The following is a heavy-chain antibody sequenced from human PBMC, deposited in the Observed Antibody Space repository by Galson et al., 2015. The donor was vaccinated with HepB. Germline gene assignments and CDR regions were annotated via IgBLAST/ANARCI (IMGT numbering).Heavy chain of an antibody. J-gene: IGHJ3*02. D-gene: IGHD3-10*01. V-gene: IGHV3-30-3*01. CDR2: ISYDGSNK. CDR3: ARQASGAFDI. CDR1: GFTFSSYA. Sequence: SLRLSCAASGFTFSSYAMHWVRQAPGKGLEWVAVISYDGSNKYYADSVKGRFTISRDNSKNTLYLQMNSLRAEDTAVYYCARQASGAFDIWGQGTMVTVSS.